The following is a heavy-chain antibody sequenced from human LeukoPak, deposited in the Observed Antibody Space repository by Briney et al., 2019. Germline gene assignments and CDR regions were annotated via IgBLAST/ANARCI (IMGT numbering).Heavy chain of an antibody. CDR3: AKFFGSYAFDI. CDR2: IWYDGSNK. J-gene: IGHJ3*02. D-gene: IGHD6-13*01. CDR1: GFTFSSYG. Sequence: PGGSLRLSCAASGFTFSSYGMHWVRQAPGKGLEWVAVIWYDGSNKYYADSVKGRFTISRDNSKNTLYLQMNSLRVEDTAVYFCAKFFGSYAFDIWGQGTMVTVSS. V-gene: IGHV3-33*06.